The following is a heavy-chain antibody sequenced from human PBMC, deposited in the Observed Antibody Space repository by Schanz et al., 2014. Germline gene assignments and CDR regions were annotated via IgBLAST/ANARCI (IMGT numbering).Heavy chain of an antibody. V-gene: IGHV3-30*04. CDR1: GFTFSSYA. J-gene: IGHJ4*02. Sequence: QVQLVESGGGVVQPGRSLRLSCAASGFTFSSYAMHWVRQAPGKGLEWVALISYDGNNKYYADSVKGRFTISRDNSKNTLYLRMISLRAEDTARFYCAREIPAGGHFDYWGQGTLVTVSS. D-gene: IGHD2-15*01. CDR3: AREIPAGGHFDY. CDR2: ISYDGNNK.